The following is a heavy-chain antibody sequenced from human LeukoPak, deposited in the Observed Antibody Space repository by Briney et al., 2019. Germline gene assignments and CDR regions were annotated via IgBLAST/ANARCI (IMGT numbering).Heavy chain of an antibody. Sequence: AASVKVSCKASGGTFSSYAISWVRQAPGQGLEWMGRIIPIFGTANYAQKLQGRVTITTDESTSTAYMELSSLRSEDTAVYYCARGAPFWSGYDYYYYYMDVWGKGTTVTVSS. CDR1: GGTFSSYA. D-gene: IGHD3-3*01. J-gene: IGHJ6*03. V-gene: IGHV1-69*05. CDR2: IIPIFGTA. CDR3: ARGAPFWSGYDYYYYYMDV.